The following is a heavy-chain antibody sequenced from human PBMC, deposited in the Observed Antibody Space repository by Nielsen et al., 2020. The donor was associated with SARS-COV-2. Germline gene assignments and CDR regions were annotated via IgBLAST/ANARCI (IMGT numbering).Heavy chain of an antibody. CDR1: GFTFSSYA. CDR3: AGAATTATSVIGY. D-gene: IGHD1-1*01. CDR2: ISGSGGST. Sequence: GESLKISCAASGFTFSSYAMSWVRQAPGKGLEWVSAISGSGGSTYYADSVKGRFTISRDNARNSLYLQMNSLRDEDTAVYFCAGAATTATSVIGYWGQGTLVTVSS. V-gene: IGHV3-23*01. J-gene: IGHJ4*02.